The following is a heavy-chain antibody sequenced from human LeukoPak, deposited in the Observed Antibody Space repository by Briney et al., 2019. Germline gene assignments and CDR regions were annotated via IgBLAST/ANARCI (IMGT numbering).Heavy chain of an antibody. Sequence: SETLSLTYTVSGGSISSGSYYWSWIRQPAGRGLEWIGRIYTSGSTNYNPSLKSRVTISVDTSKNQFSLKLTSVTAADTTVYYCARDEIFTAFGPEVYYMDVWGKGTTVTVSS. CDR3: ARDEIFTAFGPEVYYMDV. V-gene: IGHV4-61*02. D-gene: IGHD3-3*01. CDR1: GGSISSGSYY. J-gene: IGHJ6*03. CDR2: IYTSGST.